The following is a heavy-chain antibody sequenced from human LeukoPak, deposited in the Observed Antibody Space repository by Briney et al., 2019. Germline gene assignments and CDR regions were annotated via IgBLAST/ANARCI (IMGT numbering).Heavy chain of an antibody. Sequence: PSETLSLTCSVAGASISGFYWRWLRQAPGKGLEWIGFLHRSASATYNPSLESRVTTSMDTSKNQFSLKLYYVTAADTAVYYCARHYDGGAKLRMDYWGQGALVTVS. CDR2: LHRSASA. J-gene: IGHJ4*02. V-gene: IGHV4-59*08. CDR1: GASISGFY. D-gene: IGHD3-22*01. CDR3: ARHYDGGAKLRMDY.